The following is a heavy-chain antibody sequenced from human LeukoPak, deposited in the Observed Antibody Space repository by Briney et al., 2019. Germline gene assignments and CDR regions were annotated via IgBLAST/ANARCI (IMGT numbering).Heavy chain of an antibody. CDR1: GYSFTSYW. J-gene: IGHJ3*02. CDR3: ASRYYYDSSGHWGGAFDI. Sequence: GESLKISCKGSGYSFTSYWIGWVRQMPGKGLEWMGIIYPGDSDTRYSPSFQGQVTISADKSIGTAYLQWSSLKASDTAMYYCASRYYYDSSGHWGGAFDIWGQGTMVTVSS. V-gene: IGHV5-51*01. D-gene: IGHD3-22*01. CDR2: IYPGDSDT.